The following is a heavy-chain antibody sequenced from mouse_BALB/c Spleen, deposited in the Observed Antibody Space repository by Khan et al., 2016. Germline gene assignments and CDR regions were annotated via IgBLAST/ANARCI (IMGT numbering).Heavy chain of an antibody. CDR1: GFNIKDTY. CDR3: AEGLGREDAMDY. V-gene: IGHV14-3*02. J-gene: IGHJ4*01. CDR2: IDPANGNT. Sequence: VQLQQSGAELVKPGASVKLSCTASGFNIKDTYMHWVKQRPEQGLEWIGRIDPANGNTKYDPKFQGKATITADTSSNTAYLQLSSLTSEDTAVYYCAEGLGREDAMDYWGQGTSVTVSS. D-gene: IGHD3-3*01.